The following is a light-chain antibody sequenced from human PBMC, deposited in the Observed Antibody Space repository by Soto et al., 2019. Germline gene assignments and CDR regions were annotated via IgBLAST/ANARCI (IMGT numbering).Light chain of an antibody. CDR3: QQYGSSPWT. CDR2: GAS. Sequence: IVLTQSPGTLSLSPGERATLSCRASQSVSSSYLAWYQQKPGQAPRLLIYGASSRATGIPDRFSGSGSGTDFTLTISRLEPEDLAVYYCQQYGSSPWTFGQGTKVDI. CDR1: QSVSSSY. J-gene: IGKJ1*01. V-gene: IGKV3-20*01.